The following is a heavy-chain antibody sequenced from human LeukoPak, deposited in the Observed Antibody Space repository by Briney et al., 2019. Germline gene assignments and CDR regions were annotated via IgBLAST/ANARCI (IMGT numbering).Heavy chain of an antibody. J-gene: IGHJ4*02. Sequence: SETLSLTCAVYGGSFSGYYWSWIRQPPGKGLEWIGEINHSGSTNYNPSLKSRVTISVDTSKNQFSLNLISVTAADTAVYYCARRVASRNLDYWGQGTLVTVSS. V-gene: IGHV4-34*01. CDR3: ARRVASRNLDY. CDR1: GGSFSGYY. D-gene: IGHD2-15*01. CDR2: INHSGST.